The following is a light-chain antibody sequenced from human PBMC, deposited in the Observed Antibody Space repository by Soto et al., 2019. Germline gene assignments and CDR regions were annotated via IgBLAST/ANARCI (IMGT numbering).Light chain of an antibody. CDR3: QQYNEWPLT. Sequence: ESVMTQSPATLSVSPGERATLSCRASQSVFSNLAWYQQKPGQAPRLLIYGASTRATGIPARFSGSGSGTEFTLTISSLQSEDFAVYYCQQYNEWPLTFGGGTKVEIK. J-gene: IGKJ4*01. V-gene: IGKV3-15*01. CDR2: GAS. CDR1: QSVFSN.